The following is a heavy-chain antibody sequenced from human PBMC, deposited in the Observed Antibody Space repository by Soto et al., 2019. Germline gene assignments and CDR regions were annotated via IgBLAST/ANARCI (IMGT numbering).Heavy chain of an antibody. CDR2: ISGSGGST. V-gene: IGHV3-23*01. CDR3: AKSDIVLVPAASWFDP. D-gene: IGHD2-2*01. Sequence: EVQLLESGGGLVQPGGSLRLSCAASGFTFSSYAMSWVRQAPGKGLEWASAISGSGGSTYYADSVKGRFTISRDNSKNTLYLQMNSLRAEDTAVYYCAKSDIVLVPAASWFDPWGQGTLVTVSS. CDR1: GFTFSSYA. J-gene: IGHJ5*02.